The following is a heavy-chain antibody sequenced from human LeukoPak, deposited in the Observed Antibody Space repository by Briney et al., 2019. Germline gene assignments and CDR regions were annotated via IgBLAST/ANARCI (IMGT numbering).Heavy chain of an antibody. CDR1: SGSIKTGGNF. Sequence: SETMSLTCIVSSGSIKTGGNFWGWIRQPPGKGLEWIGSINYLGNTFYNPSLQGRVTMSVDTSKNQFSLSLTSLNASDTAVYFCARRRQYSSSRHFDYWGPGTLVTVSS. CDR3: ARRRQYSSSRHFDY. D-gene: IGHD6-13*01. CDR2: INYLGNT. V-gene: IGHV4-39*01. J-gene: IGHJ4*02.